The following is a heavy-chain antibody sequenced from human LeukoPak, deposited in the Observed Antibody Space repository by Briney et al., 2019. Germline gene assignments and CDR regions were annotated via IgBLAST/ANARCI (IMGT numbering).Heavy chain of an antibody. CDR2: ISGTGGST. D-gene: IGHD3-22*01. J-gene: IGHJ4*02. Sequence: GGSLRLSCAASGFTFSSYAMSWVRQAPGEGLEWASAISGTGGSTYYADSVTGRSTISRDNSKNTLYLQMSSLRAEDTDVYYCVKDVRYDSSGQFDYWGQGTLVTVSS. V-gene: IGHV3-23*01. CDR3: VKDVRYDSSGQFDY. CDR1: GFTFSSYA.